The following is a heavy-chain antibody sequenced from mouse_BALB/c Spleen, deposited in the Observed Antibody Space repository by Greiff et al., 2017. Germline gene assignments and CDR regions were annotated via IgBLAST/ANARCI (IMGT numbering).Heavy chain of an antibody. V-gene: IGHV6-6*02. D-gene: IGHD4-1*01. CDR3: TRGEGLAWYFDV. CDR1: GFTFSNYW. Sequence: DVKLQESGGGLVQPGGSMKLSCVASGFTFSNYWMNWVRQSPEKGLEWVAEIRLKSNNYATHYAESVKGRFTISRDDSKSSVYLQMNNLRAEDTGIYYCTRGEGLAWYFDVWGAGTTVTVSS. J-gene: IGHJ1*01. CDR2: IRLKSNNYAT.